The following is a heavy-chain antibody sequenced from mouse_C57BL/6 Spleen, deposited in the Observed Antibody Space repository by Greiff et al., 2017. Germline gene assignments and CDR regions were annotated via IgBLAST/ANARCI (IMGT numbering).Heavy chain of an antibody. D-gene: IGHD2-5*01. CDR3: TKAYYSNYEPYYFDY. J-gene: IGHJ2*01. Sequence: VQLQQSGTVLARPGASVKMSCKTSGYTFTSYGMHWVKQRPGQGLEWIGAIYPGNSDPSYNQKLKGKAKLTAVTSASTAYMELSSLTNEDSAVYYCTKAYYSNYEPYYFDYWGQGTTLTVSS. CDR1: GYTFTSYG. V-gene: IGHV1-5*01. CDR2: IYPGNSDP.